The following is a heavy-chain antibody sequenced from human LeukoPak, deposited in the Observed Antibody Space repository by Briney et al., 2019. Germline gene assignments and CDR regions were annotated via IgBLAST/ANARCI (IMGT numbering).Heavy chain of an antibody. V-gene: IGHV7-4-1*02. CDR3: ARAYQRLGKLSLPGY. CDR1: GYTFTNYA. CDR2: IHPSTGNP. D-gene: IGHD3-16*02. J-gene: IGHJ4*02. Sequence: ASVKVSCKASGYTFTNYAMNWVRQAPGQGLEWMGWIHPSTGNPTYAQGFTGRFVFSLDTSVSTTYLQISSLKAEDTAVYYCARAYQRLGKLSLPGYWGQGTLVTVSS.